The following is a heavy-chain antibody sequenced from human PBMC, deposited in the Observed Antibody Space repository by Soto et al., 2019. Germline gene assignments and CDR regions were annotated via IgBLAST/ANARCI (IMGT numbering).Heavy chain of an antibody. V-gene: IGHV1-18*01. CDR3: ARVGVRGDDYGDYFGGEDAFDI. Sequence: GASVNVSCKASGYTFTSYGISWVRQAPGQGLEWMGWISACNGNTNYARKLQGRVTMTTDTSTSTAYMELRSLRSDDTAVYYCARVGVRGDDYGDYFGGEDAFDIWGQGTMVTVSS. CDR1: GYTFTSYG. CDR2: ISACNGNT. J-gene: IGHJ3*02. D-gene: IGHD4-17*01.